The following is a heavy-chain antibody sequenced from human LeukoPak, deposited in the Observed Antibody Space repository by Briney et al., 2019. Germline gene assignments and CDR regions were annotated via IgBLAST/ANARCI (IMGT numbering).Heavy chain of an antibody. Sequence: SETLSLTCAVSGYSISSGYYWGWIRQPPGKGLEWIGSIHHSGSTYYNPSLKSRVTISVDTSKNQFSLKLSSVTAADTAVYYCARPVTVVTPDWYFDLWGRGTLVTVSS. CDR2: IHHSGST. V-gene: IGHV4-38-2*01. CDR3: ARPVTVVTPDWYFDL. D-gene: IGHD4-23*01. CDR1: GYSISSGYY. J-gene: IGHJ2*01.